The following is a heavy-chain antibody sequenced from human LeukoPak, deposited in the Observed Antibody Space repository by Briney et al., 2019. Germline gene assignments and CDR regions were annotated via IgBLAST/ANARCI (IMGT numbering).Heavy chain of an antibody. Sequence: SETLPLTCAVSGYSISSSNWWGWVRQPPGKGLEWIGYIYYSGSTDYNPSLKSRVTMSVDTSKNQFSLKLSSVTAVDTAVYYCARGSYSSSWYSPTFDYWGQGTLVTVSS. CDR3: ARGSYSSSWYSPTFDY. CDR2: IYYSGST. CDR1: GYSISSSNW. V-gene: IGHV4-28*01. J-gene: IGHJ4*02. D-gene: IGHD6-13*01.